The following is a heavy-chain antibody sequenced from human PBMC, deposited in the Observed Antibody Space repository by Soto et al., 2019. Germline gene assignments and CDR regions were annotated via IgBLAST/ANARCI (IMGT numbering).Heavy chain of an antibody. Sequence: PGGSLRLSCSVSGFTFGDYAISWLRQAPGRGLEWIGFIRSESYGGSTEYAASVKGRFTISRDDSKSIAYLQMDSLKTEDTAVYYCTRAPCNGSGFACRYYFDYWGQGTLVTVSS. V-gene: IGHV3-49*03. D-gene: IGHD5-18*01. CDR2: IRSESYGGST. CDR1: GFTFGDYA. CDR3: TRAPCNGSGFACRYYFDY. J-gene: IGHJ4*02.